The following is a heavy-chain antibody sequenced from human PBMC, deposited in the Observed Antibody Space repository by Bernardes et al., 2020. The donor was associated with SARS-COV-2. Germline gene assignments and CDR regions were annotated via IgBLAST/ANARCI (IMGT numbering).Heavy chain of an antibody. V-gene: IGHV1-69*13. CDR3: ARGVGVGAFPAFDI. D-gene: IGHD2-15*01. J-gene: IGHJ3*02. CDR2: IIPIFGTA. CDR1: GGTFSSYA. Sequence: SVKVSCKASGGTFSSYAISWVRQAPGQGLEWMGRIIPIFGTANYAQKFQGRVTITADESTSTAYMELSSLRAEDTALYHCARGVGVGAFPAFDIWGQGTMVTVSS.